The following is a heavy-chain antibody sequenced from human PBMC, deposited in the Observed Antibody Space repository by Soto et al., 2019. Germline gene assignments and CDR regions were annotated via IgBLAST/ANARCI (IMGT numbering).Heavy chain of an antibody. Sequence: GGSLRLSCAASGFTFSSYGMHWVRQAPGKGLEWVAVISYDGSNKYYADSVKGRFTISRDNSKNTLYLQMNSLRAEDTAVYYCAKETDQYRPRSTYYGMDVWGQGTAVTVSS. D-gene: IGHD2-2*01. CDR2: ISYDGSNK. CDR1: GFTFSSYG. CDR3: AKETDQYRPRSTYYGMDV. V-gene: IGHV3-30*18. J-gene: IGHJ6*02.